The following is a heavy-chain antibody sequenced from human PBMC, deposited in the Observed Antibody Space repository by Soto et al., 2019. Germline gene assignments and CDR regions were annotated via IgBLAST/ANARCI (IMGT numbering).Heavy chain of an antibody. CDR3: AKDYSHYDYIWGTSDAFDI. V-gene: IGHV3-23*01. Sequence: GGSLRLSCAASGFTFSSYAMSWVRQAPGKGLEWVSAISGSGGSTYYADSVKGRFTISRDNSKNTLYLQMNSLRAEDTAVFYCAKDYSHYDYIWGTSDAFDIWGQGTMVTV. CDR1: GFTFSSYA. J-gene: IGHJ3*02. D-gene: IGHD3-16*01. CDR2: ISGSGGST.